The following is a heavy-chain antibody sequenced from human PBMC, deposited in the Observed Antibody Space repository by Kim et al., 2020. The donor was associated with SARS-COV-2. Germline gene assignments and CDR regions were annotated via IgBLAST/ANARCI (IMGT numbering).Heavy chain of an antibody. D-gene: IGHD1-26*01. CDR1: GFTFSSYG. V-gene: IGHV3-30*18. CDR2: ISYDGSNK. J-gene: IGHJ6*02. Sequence: GGSLRLSCAASGFTFSSYGMHWVRQAPGKGLEWVAVISYDGSNKYYADSVKGRFTISRDNSKNTLYLQMNSLRAEDTAVYYCAKSTALLYYYYYGMDVWGQGTTVTVSS. CDR3: AKSTALLYYYYYGMDV.